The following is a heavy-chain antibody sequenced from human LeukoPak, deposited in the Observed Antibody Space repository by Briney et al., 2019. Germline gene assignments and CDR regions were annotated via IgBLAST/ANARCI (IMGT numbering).Heavy chain of an antibody. J-gene: IGHJ5*02. D-gene: IGHD3-10*02. CDR2: TFYSGST. CDR3: ARHPLKAYVSDWFDP. CDR1: GGSISSRSYY. Sequence: SETLSLTCTVSGGSISSRSYYWGWLRQPPGKGLEWIASTFYSGSTYHNPSLKSRVTISVDTSKSQFSLELSSVTAADTAVYFCARHPLKAYVSDWFDPWGQGTLVTVSS. V-gene: IGHV4-39*01.